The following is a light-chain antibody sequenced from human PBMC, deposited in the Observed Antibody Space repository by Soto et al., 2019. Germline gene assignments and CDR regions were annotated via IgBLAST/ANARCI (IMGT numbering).Light chain of an antibody. CDR2: GAS. J-gene: IGKJ3*01. CDR1: QSVGSN. CDR3: QQYNKWPLFT. Sequence: ERVMTQSPATLSVSPGVRATLSCRASQSVGSNLAWYQQKPGQAPRLLIYGASTRATGIPARFSGSGSGTEFTLTISSLQSEDFAVYYCQQYNKWPLFTFGPGTKVDIK. V-gene: IGKV3-15*01.